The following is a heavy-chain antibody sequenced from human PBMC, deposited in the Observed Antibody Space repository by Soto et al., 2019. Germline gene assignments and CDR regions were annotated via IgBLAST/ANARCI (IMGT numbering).Heavy chain of an antibody. CDR2: IYYSGST. V-gene: IGHV4-61*01. CDR3: ARGASPRSGSNWFDP. CDR1: GGSVSSGSYY. Sequence: SETLSLTCTVSGGSVSSGSYYWSWIRQPPGKGLEWIGYIYYSGSTNYNPSLKSRVTISVDTSKNQFSLKLSSVTAADTAVYYCARGASPRSGSNWFDPWGQGTLVTVSS. D-gene: IGHD3-22*01. J-gene: IGHJ5*02.